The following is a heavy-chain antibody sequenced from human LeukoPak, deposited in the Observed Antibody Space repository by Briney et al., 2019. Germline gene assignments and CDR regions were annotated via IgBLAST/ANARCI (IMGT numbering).Heavy chain of an antibody. CDR3: AKGEFRGVNSFGMDV. CDR1: GFTFSSYG. Sequence: GGSLRLSCAASGFTFSSYGMSWVRQAPGKGLEWVSAISGSGGSTYYADSVKGRFTISRDNSKNTLYLQMNSLRAEDTAVYYCAKGEFRGVNSFGMDVWGKGTTVTISS. V-gene: IGHV3-23*01. CDR2: ISGSGGST. J-gene: IGHJ6*04. D-gene: IGHD3-10*01.